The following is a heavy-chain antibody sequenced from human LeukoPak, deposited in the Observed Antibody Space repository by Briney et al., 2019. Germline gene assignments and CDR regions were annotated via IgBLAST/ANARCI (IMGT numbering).Heavy chain of an antibody. D-gene: IGHD1-26*01. V-gene: IGHV3-64D*09. J-gene: IGHJ4*02. CDR1: GFTFSSYG. CDR3: ARVEYAYSSCFDY. CDR2: LSSNTYST. Sequence: GGSLRLSCAASGFTFSSYGMHWVRQTPGKGLESVSALSSNTYSTDYADSVKGRFTISRDNSKNTLYLQMSSLRDEDTSVYYCARVEYAYSSCFDYWGQGTLVTVSS.